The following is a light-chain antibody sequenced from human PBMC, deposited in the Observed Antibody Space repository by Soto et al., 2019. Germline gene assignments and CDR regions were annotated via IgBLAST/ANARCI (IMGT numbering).Light chain of an antibody. CDR3: QQRADWPLT. V-gene: IGKV3-11*01. CDR1: QNIGSC. Sequence: EIVLTQSPATLSLSPGERATLSCRASQNIGSCLAWYQQKPGQSPRLLIYDASSRATGTPARFSGSGSGTDFTLTISNLESEDFAVYHCQQRADWPLTFGPGTKVDIK. CDR2: DAS. J-gene: IGKJ3*01.